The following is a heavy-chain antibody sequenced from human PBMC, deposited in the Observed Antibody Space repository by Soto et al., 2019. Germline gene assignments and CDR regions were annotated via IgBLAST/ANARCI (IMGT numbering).Heavy chain of an antibody. D-gene: IGHD3-16*01. Sequence: QVQLVQSGTEVKKPGASVKVSCQASGYTFSNYGMSWVRQAPGQGLEWMGWIGPYNGNTNYAQKAQDRLTMTTATSTSTVYMELRSLTSDDTAVYFCARDNRSPAPPFRGDYWGQGTLVTVSS. J-gene: IGHJ4*02. V-gene: IGHV1-18*01. CDR2: IGPYNGNT. CDR1: GYTFSNYG. CDR3: ARDNRSPAPPFRGDY.